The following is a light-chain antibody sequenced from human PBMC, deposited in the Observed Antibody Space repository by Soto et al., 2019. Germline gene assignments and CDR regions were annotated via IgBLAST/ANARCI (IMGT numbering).Light chain of an antibody. CDR1: SSDVGGYNY. J-gene: IGLJ2*01. V-gene: IGLV2-14*01. CDR2: DVS. CDR3: SSYTRSSTLYVV. Sequence: QSALTQPASVSGSPGQSITISCTGTSSDVGGYNYVSWYQQHPGKAPKLMIYDVSNRPSGVSNRFSGSKSGNTASLTISGLQAEDAADYYCSSYTRSSTLYVVFAGGTKVTVL.